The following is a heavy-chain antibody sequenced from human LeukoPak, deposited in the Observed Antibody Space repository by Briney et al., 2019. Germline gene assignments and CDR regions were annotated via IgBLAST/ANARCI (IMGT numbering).Heavy chain of an antibody. Sequence: KPGGSLKISCKGSGYSFTSYWIGWVRQMPGKGLEWMGFIYPGVSDTRYSPSFPGSVTISTNKSISTAYLQWSSLKASDTAMYYCARLLELRYYFDYWGQGTLVTVSS. V-gene: IGHV5-51*03. CDR1: GYSFTSYW. J-gene: IGHJ4*02. D-gene: IGHD1-7*01. CDR3: ARLLELRYYFDY. CDR2: IYPGVSDT.